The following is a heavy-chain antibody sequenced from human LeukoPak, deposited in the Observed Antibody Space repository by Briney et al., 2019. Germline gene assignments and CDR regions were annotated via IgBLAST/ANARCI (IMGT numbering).Heavy chain of an antibody. V-gene: IGHV1-3*01. CDR1: GYTFTSYA. Sequence: GASVKVSCKASGYTFTSYAMHWVRQAPGQRLEWMGWINAGNGNTKYSQKFQGRATITRDTSASTAYMELSSLRSEDTAMYYCARDPTHSSGYSIYYYYGMDVWGQGTTVTVSS. D-gene: IGHD3-22*01. CDR2: INAGNGNT. CDR3: ARDPTHSSGYSIYYYYGMDV. J-gene: IGHJ6*02.